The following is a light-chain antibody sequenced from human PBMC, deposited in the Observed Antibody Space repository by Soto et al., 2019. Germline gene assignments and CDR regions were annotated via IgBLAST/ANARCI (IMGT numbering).Light chain of an antibody. CDR2: ATS. V-gene: IGKV3-20*01. Sequence: LVVTQTAVTVSMSPGRGATLSYRASQTVNSDYLAWFQQRPGQAPRLLIFATSRRATDIPDRFSGSGSGTDFTLAISRLEPEDVAVYYCHQFGYSPRTFGQGTKVDIK. CDR3: HQFGYSPRT. CDR1: QTVNSDY. J-gene: IGKJ1*01.